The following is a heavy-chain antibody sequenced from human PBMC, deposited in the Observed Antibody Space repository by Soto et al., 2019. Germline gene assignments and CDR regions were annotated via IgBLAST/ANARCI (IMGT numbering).Heavy chain of an antibody. J-gene: IGHJ5*02. CDR3: ARRVQIFGMVYLSDSNWLDL. CDR1: GGSISSSSYY. D-gene: IGHD3-3*01. CDR2: IYYSGST. V-gene: IGHV4-39*01. Sequence: SETLSLTCTVSGGSISSSSYYWGWIRQPPGKGLEWIGSIYYSGSTYYNPSLKSRVTISVDTSKNQFSLKLSSVTAADTAVYYCARRVQIFGMVYLSDSNWLDLWGQGTLVTVSS.